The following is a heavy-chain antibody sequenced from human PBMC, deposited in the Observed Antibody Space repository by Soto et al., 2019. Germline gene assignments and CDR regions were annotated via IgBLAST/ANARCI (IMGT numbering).Heavy chain of an antibody. CDR2: IDPSDSYT. Sequence: ESLKISCEGSGYSFTNHWIGWVRQMPGKGLEWMGRIDPSDSYTNYSPSFQGHVTISADKSISTAYLQWSSLKASDTAMYYCARHYDSGYFYGMDVWGQGTTVTVSS. J-gene: IGHJ6*02. CDR1: GYSFTNHW. CDR3: ARHYDSGYFYGMDV. D-gene: IGHD3-9*01. V-gene: IGHV5-10-1*01.